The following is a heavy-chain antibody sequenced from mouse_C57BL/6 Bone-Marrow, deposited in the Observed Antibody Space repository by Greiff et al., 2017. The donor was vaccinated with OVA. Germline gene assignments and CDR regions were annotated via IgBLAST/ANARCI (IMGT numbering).Heavy chain of an antibody. CDR2: INPNNGGT. V-gene: IGHV1-18*01. D-gene: IGHD1-1*01. J-gene: IGHJ2*01. CDR3: ARGPITTVVPPGYFDY. Sequence: EVQLQQSGPELVKPGASVKIPCKASGYTFTDYNMDWVKQSHGKSLEWIGDINPNNGGTIYNQKFKGKATLTVDKSSSTAYMELRSLTSEDTAVYYCARGPITTVVPPGYFDYWGQGTTLTVSS. CDR1: GYTFTDYN.